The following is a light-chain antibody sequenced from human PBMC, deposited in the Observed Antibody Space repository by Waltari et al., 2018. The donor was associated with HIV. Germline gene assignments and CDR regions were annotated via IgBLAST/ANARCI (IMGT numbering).Light chain of an antibody. CDR3: QQFNSYPLFT. Sequence: AIQLTQSPSSLSASVGDRVTITCRASQGISSALAWYQQTPGKAPKLLIYDASSLESGVPSRFSGSGSGTDFTLTISSLQPEDFATYYCQQFNSYPLFTFGPGTKVDIK. CDR1: QGISSA. J-gene: IGKJ3*01. V-gene: IGKV1-13*02. CDR2: DAS.